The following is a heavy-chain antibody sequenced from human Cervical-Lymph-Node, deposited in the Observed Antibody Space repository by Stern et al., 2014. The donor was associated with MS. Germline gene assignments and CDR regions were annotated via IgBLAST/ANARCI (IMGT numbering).Heavy chain of an antibody. J-gene: IGHJ4*02. D-gene: IGHD5-12*01. CDR2: IYHSGTT. Sequence: QVQLQESGPGLVKPSGTLSLTCAVSGGSISNTNWWGWGRQTPGMGLAWIGGIYHSGTTNFRPSLKSRVNMYTEQAQNIFTLAKQSVTAADTAVYYCARVHSGYNWFDYWGQGTLVTVSS. CDR3: ARVHSGYNWFDY. CDR1: GGSISNTNW. V-gene: IGHV4-4*02.